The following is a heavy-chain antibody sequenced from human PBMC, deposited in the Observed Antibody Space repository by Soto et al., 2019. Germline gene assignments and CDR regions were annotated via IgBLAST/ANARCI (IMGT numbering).Heavy chain of an antibody. D-gene: IGHD2-2*01. CDR2: IYYSGST. Sequence: SSETLSLTCTVSGGSSSSSSYYWGGIRQPPGKGLEWIGSIYYSGSTYYNPSLKSRVTISVDTSKNQFSLKLSSVTAADTAVYYCARQEEYCSSTSCLYYFDYWGQGTLVTVSS. CDR3: ARQEEYCSSTSCLYYFDY. CDR1: GGSSSSSSYY. V-gene: IGHV4-39*01. J-gene: IGHJ4*02.